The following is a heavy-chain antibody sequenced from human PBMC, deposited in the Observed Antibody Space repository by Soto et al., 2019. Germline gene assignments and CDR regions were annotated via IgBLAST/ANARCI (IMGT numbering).Heavy chain of an antibody. Sequence: QVQLVQSGAEVKKPGSSVKVSCTASGGPFSSYAISWVRQAPGQGLEWMGGIIPNFGTANYAQTFQGRVTITADKSTSTAYMELSSLRSEDTAFYDGARDLYCSSTSCVGGYWFQGTLATVSS. CDR3: ARDLYCSSTSCVGGY. CDR1: GGPFSSYA. D-gene: IGHD2-2*01. V-gene: IGHV1-69*06. J-gene: IGHJ4*02. CDR2: IIPNFGTA.